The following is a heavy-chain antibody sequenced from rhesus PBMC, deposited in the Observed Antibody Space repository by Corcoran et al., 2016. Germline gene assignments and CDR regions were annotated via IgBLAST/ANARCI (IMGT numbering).Heavy chain of an antibody. CDR2: IYGSDSST. CDR3: ARRGWDNGRFDV. Sequence: QVQLQESGPGLVKPLETLSLTCAVSGGSIRRNYWGLIRQAPGKGLEWIGYIYGSDSSTNYNPSLKSRVTLSVDTSKNHLSLKLRSVTAADTAVYYCARRGWDNGRFDVWGPGVLVTVSS. CDR1: GGSIRRNY. J-gene: IGHJ5-1*01. V-gene: IGHV4S11*01. D-gene: IGHD1-20*01.